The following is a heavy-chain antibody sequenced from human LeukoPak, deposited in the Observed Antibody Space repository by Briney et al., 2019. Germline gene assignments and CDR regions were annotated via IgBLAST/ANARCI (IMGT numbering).Heavy chain of an antibody. CDR3: ARASTVVSPAWFDP. CDR1: GGTFSSYA. D-gene: IGHD4-23*01. V-gene: IGHV1-69*10. CDR2: IIPILGIA. J-gene: IGHJ5*02. Sequence: GASVKVSCKASGGTFSSYAISWVRQAPGQGLEWMGWIIPILGIANYAQKFQGRVTITADKSTSTAYMELSSLRSEDTAVYYCARASTVVSPAWFDPWGQGTLVTVSS.